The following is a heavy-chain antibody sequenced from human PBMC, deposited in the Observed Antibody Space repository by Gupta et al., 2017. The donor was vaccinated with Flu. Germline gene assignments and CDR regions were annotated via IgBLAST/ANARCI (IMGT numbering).Heavy chain of an antibody. CDR2: INPSSGST. CDR1: GYSFMSYY. V-gene: IGHV1-46*01. Sequence: KSGASVKLSCKASGYSFMSYYVHWVRQAAGQGLEWMGIINPSSGSTSYAKKFQGRITMTRDTSTSTVYMELSSLRSEDTAVYYCARDVSRIVVVPAAAPGDNCFDPWGQGTLVTVSS. J-gene: IGHJ5*02. D-gene: IGHD2-2*01. CDR3: ARDVSRIVVVPAAAPGDNCFDP.